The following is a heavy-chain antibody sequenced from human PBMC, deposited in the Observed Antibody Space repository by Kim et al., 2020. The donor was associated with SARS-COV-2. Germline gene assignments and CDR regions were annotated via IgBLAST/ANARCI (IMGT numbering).Heavy chain of an antibody. V-gene: IGHV3-23*01. Sequence: DSMKGRFTITRDNSKNTPYLQMSRRGAGDTAVYYCAKAATVVITGNYFDYWGQGTLVTVSS. J-gene: IGHJ4*02. D-gene: IGHD1-20*01. CDR3: AKAATVVITGNYFDY.